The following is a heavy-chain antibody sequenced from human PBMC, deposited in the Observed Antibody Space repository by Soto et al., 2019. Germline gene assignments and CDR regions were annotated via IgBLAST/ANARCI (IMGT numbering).Heavy chain of an antibody. CDR2: VYYRGRS. Sequence: SETLSLTCTVSGGSVTNSSYYWGWIRQSPGKGLEWIGSVYYRGRSYSKSSVKSRVTISVDTSKNRFSLSLNYVTASDTAVYFCVSQRTTVPTQAYFDYWGPGALVTVSS. D-gene: IGHD4-17*01. CDR3: VSQRTTVPTQAYFDY. CDR1: GGSVTNSSYY. V-gene: IGHV4-39*01. J-gene: IGHJ4*02.